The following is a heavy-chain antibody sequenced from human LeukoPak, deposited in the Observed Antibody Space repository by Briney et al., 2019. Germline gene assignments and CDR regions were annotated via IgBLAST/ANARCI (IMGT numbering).Heavy chain of an antibody. V-gene: IGHV3-30-3*01. CDR2: ISYDGSNK. D-gene: IGHD6-19*01. CDR1: GFTFSSYA. Sequence: GGSLRLSCAASGFTFSSYAMHWVRQAPGKGLEWVAVISYDGSNKYYADSVKGRFTISRDNSKNTLYLQMDSLRAEDTAVYYCARDSSGLDYWGQGTLVTVSS. CDR3: ARDSSGLDY. J-gene: IGHJ4*02.